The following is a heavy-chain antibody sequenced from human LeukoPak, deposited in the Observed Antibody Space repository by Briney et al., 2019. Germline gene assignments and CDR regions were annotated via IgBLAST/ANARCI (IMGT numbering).Heavy chain of an antibody. Sequence: GESLKISCKGSGYIFTNYWIGWVRQTPGKGLEWMGIIYPGDSDTRYSPSFQGQVTISADKSISTAYLQWSSLKASDTAMYDCARSRDGYNYEAGLIDYWGQGTLVTVSS. J-gene: IGHJ4*02. CDR3: ARSRDGYNYEAGLIDY. D-gene: IGHD5-24*01. CDR1: GYIFTNYW. CDR2: IYPGDSDT. V-gene: IGHV5-51*01.